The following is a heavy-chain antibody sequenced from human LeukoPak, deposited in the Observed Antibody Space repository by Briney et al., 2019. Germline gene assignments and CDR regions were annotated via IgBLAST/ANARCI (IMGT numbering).Heavy chain of an antibody. CDR3: ARVGYYDSSGFFDY. Sequence: ASVKVSCKASGYTFTSYGISWVRQAPGQGLEWMGWISAYNGNTNYAQKLQGRVTMTTDTSTSTDYMELRSLRSDDTAVYYCARVGYYDSSGFFDYWGQGTLVTVSS. J-gene: IGHJ4*02. D-gene: IGHD3-22*01. V-gene: IGHV1-18*01. CDR1: GYTFTSYG. CDR2: ISAYNGNT.